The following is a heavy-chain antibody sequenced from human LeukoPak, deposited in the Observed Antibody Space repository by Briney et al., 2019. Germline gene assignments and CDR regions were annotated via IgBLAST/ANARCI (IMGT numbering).Heavy chain of an antibody. CDR3: ASFRTGTTYWKFDY. V-gene: IGHV1-69*02. CDR2: IIPILGIA. J-gene: IGHJ4*02. D-gene: IGHD1-1*01. Sequence: SVEVSCKASGGTFSSYTISWVRQAPGQGLEWMGRIIPILGIANYAQKFQGRVTITADKSTSTAYMELSSLRSEDTAVYYCASFRTGTTYWKFDYWGQGTLVTVSS. CDR1: GGTFSSYT.